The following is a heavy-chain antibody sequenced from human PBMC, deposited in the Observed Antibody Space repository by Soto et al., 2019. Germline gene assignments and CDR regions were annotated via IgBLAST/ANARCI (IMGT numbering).Heavy chain of an antibody. Sequence: QVQLVQSGAEVKKPGASVKVSCKASGYTFTSYDINWVRQATGQGLEWMGWMNPNSGNTGYAQKFQGRVTMTRNTSISTAYMELSSLRSEDTAVYYCARAEAESGDYYYYMDVWGKGTTVTVSS. V-gene: IGHV1-8*01. D-gene: IGHD1-26*01. CDR3: ARAEAESGDYYYYMDV. CDR2: MNPNSGNT. CDR1: GYTFTSYD. J-gene: IGHJ6*03.